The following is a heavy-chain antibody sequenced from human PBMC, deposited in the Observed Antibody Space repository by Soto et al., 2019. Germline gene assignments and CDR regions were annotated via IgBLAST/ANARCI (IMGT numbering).Heavy chain of an antibody. J-gene: IGHJ6*02. D-gene: IGHD3-22*01. CDR1: GFTFDDYA. CDR2: ITWNSDEI. CDR3: AASRGFDSSGYSGYYYGMDV. Sequence: EVQLVESGGGLVQPGRSLRLSCAASGFTFDDYAMHWVRQRPGRGLEWVSGITWNSDEIGYPDSVKGRFSIARDNAKKYLYPQMNSLTPDDTALYYCAASRGFDSSGYSGYYYGMDVWGQGTTVSVSS. V-gene: IGHV3-9*01.